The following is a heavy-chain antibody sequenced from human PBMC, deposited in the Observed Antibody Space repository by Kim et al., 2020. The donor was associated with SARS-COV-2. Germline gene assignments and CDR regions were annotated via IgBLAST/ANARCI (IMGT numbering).Heavy chain of an antibody. V-gene: IGHV3-30*04. J-gene: IGHJ4*01. CDR2: IGYDGSRK. D-gene: IGHD5-18*01. CDR3: VRSGPGRDTAMWDY. CDR1: GFTFSQYA. Sequence: GGSLRLSCAASGFTFSQYAIHWVRQAPGQGLEWVALIGYDGSRKEYADSVRGRFTISRDNSKNTLNLQMTSLTTEDTAMYYCVRSGPGRDTAMWDY.